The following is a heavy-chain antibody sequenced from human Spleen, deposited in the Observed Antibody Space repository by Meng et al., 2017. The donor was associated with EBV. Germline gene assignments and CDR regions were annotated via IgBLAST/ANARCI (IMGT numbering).Heavy chain of an antibody. D-gene: IGHD3-10*01. J-gene: IGHJ4*02. CDR2: IFHTGST. Sequence: VQLQESGPGLVKHSGTLSLTCAVSGGSISSNNWWNWVRQPPGKGLEWIGEIFHTGSTNYNPSLKSRVSISIDKSKNQFSLKLNSVTASDTAMYYCARPMVRGVITSDYWGQGTLVTVSS. V-gene: IGHV4-4*02. CDR3: ARPMVRGVITSDY. CDR1: GGSISSNNW.